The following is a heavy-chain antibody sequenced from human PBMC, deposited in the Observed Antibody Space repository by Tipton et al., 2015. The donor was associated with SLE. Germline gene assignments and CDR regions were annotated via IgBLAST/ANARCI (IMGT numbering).Heavy chain of an antibody. V-gene: IGHV4-59*01. CDR2: IYYSGST. D-gene: IGHD6-19*01. J-gene: IGHJ2*01. CDR3: ARERAGTDWYFDL. Sequence: TLSLTCTVSGGSISSYYWSWIRQPPGKGLDWIGYIYYSGSTNYNPSLNSRVTISVDTSKNQFSLKLSSVTDADTVVYYCARERAGTDWYFDLWGRGTLVTVSS. CDR1: GGSISSYY.